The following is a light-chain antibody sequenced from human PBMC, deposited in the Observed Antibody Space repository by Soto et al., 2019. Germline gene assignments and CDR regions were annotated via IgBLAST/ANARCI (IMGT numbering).Light chain of an antibody. CDR3: SSYTTSSALGIL. CDR1: SSDIGSYDY. Sequence: QSALTQPASVSGSPGQSITISCTGTSSDIGSYDYVCWYQQYPGKAPKLIIYDVSNRPSGVSNRFSGSKSGNTASLPVSGLQADDEADYYCSSYTTSSALGILFGGGTKLTVL. J-gene: IGLJ2*01. CDR2: DVS. V-gene: IGLV2-14*01.